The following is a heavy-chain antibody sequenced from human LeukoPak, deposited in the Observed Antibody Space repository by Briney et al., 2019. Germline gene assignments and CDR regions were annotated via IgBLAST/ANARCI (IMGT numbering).Heavy chain of an antibody. CDR1: GYTFTSYD. D-gene: IGHD6-13*01. CDR2: INPSGGST. CDR3: ARGISGIAAAGIDY. Sequence: ASVKVSCKASGYTFTSYDINWVRQATGQGLEWMGIINPSGGSTSYAQKFQGRVTMTRDTSTSTVYMELSSLRSEDTAVYYCARGISGIAAAGIDYWGQGTLVTVSS. V-gene: IGHV1-46*01. J-gene: IGHJ4*02.